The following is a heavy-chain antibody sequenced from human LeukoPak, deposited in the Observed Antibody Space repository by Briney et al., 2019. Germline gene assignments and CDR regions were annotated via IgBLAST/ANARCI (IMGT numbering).Heavy chain of an antibody. D-gene: IGHD6-19*01. J-gene: IGHJ5*01. CDR1: GIILSSYW. CDR2: IKQDGSEK. CDR3: AREFRSGYNSRWFDY. Sequence: GGSLTVSCAASGIILSSYWMSWVRQAPGKGLEWVANIKQDGSEKWYVDSVKGRFTISRDNAKNSLYLQMNSLRVEDTAVYYCAREFRSGYNSRWFDYWGQGTLVTVSS. V-gene: IGHV3-7*01.